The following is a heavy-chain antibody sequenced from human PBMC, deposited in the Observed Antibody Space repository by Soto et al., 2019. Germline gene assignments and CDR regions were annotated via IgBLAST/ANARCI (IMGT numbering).Heavy chain of an antibody. CDR3: ARVPGGGILNY. D-gene: IGHD2-15*01. J-gene: IGHJ4*02. Sequence: EVPLVESGGGLVQPGGSLRLSCAASGFTVSSSYMNWVRQAPGKGLEWVSLIYGGGSTYYADSVKGRFTISRDNSKYTLYLQMNGLRAEDTAVYYCARVPGGGILNYWGQGTLVTVSS. V-gene: IGHV3-66*01. CDR2: IYGGGST. CDR1: GFTVSSSY.